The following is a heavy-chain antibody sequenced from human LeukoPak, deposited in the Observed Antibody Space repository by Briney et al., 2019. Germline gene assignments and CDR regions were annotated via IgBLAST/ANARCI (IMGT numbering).Heavy chain of an antibody. CDR1: GFTFSSYA. CDR3: AKDSPTSAMVDFDS. D-gene: IGHD2/OR15-2a*01. J-gene: IGHJ4*02. V-gene: IGHV3-23*01. Sequence: GGSLRLSCAASGFTFSSYAMSWVRQAPGKGLQWVSAIGGGGYTTYYADSAKGRFTISRDNSKNTLYLQMNSLRAEDTAVYYCAKDSPTSAMVDFDSWGQGTLVTVSS. CDR2: IGGGGYTT.